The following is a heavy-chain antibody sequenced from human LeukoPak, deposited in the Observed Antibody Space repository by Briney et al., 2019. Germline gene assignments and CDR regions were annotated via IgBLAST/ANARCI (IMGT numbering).Heavy chain of an antibody. CDR1: GFTFSNFA. D-gene: IGHD2/OR15-2a*01. CDR2: ISGSDGAT. CDR3: AKVGATFSYGLDV. Sequence: PGGSLRLSCAASGFTFSNFAMSWVRQAPGEGLEWVSLISGSDGATYYADSVKGRFTISRDNSKNTLYLQMNSLRAEDTALYYCAKVGATFSYGLDVWGQGTTVTVSS. J-gene: IGHJ6*02. V-gene: IGHV3-23*01.